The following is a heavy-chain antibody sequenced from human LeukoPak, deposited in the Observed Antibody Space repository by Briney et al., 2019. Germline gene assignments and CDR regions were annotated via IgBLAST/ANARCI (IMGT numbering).Heavy chain of an antibody. CDR1: GGSFSGYY. V-gene: IGHV4-34*09. CDR3: ARERSGKYYFDY. Sequence: PSETLSLTCAVYGGSFSGYYWSWIRQPPGKGLEWIGYIYYSGSTYYNPSLKSRVTISVDTSKNQFSLKLSSVTAADTAVYYCARERSGKYYFDYWGQGTLVTVSS. CDR2: IYYSGST. J-gene: IGHJ4*02. D-gene: IGHD2-15*01.